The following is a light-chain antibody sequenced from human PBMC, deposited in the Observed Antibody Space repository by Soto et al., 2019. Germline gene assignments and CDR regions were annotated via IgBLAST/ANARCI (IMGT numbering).Light chain of an antibody. V-gene: IGLV2-23*01. CDR1: SSDVGGYNF. CDR2: EAS. J-gene: IGLJ1*01. CDR3: CTYARANRYG. Sequence: QSALTQPASVSGSPGPSITISCTGTSSDVGGYNFVSWYQHHPGKAPKLMIYEASKRPSGVSNRFSGSKAGNTASLTISGLEAADEADYYCCTYARANRYGFGTGTKVTVL.